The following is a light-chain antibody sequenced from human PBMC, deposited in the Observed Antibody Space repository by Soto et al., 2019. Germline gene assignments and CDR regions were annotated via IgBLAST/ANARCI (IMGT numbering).Light chain of an antibody. CDR2: DVS. CDR1: SSDVGGYNY. CDR3: CSYTTSNTRQIV. J-gene: IGLJ1*01. Sequence: QSALTQPASVSGSHGQSITISCTGTSSDVGGYNYVSWYRQHPGKAPKFMIYDVSSRPSGVSNRFSGSKSGNTASLTISGLQAEDEADYYCCSYTTSNTRQIVFGTGTKVTVL. V-gene: IGLV2-14*03.